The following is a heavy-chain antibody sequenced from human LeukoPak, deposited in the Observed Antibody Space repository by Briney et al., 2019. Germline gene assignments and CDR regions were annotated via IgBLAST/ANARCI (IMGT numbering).Heavy chain of an antibody. J-gene: IGHJ6*02. CDR2: ISAYNGNT. Sequence: ASVKVSCKASGYTFTSYGISWVRQAPGQGLEWMGWISAYNGNTNYAQKLQGRVTMTTDTSTSTAYMELRSLRSDDTAVCYCARDTYHYGSGSYPPGVHYYYYGMDVWGQGTTVTVSS. CDR3: ARDTYHYGSGSYPPGVHYYYYGMDV. D-gene: IGHD3-10*01. CDR1: GYTFTSYG. V-gene: IGHV1-18*01.